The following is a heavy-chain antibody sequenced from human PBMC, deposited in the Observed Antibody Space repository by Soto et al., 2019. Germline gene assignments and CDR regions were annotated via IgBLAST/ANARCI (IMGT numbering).Heavy chain of an antibody. Sequence: SETLSLTCTVSGGSISSYYWSWIRQPPGKGLEWIGYIYYSGSTNYNPSLKSRVTVSVDTSKNQFSLKLSSVTAADTAVYYCARHRSIVVVTAALGGMDVWGQGTTVTVSS. CDR1: GGSISSYY. V-gene: IGHV4-59*08. J-gene: IGHJ6*02. CDR2: IYYSGST. D-gene: IGHD2-21*02. CDR3: ARHRSIVVVTAALGGMDV.